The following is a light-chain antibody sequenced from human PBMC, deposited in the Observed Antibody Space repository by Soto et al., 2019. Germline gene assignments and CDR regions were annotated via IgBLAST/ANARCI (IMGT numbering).Light chain of an antibody. Sequence: DIQMTQSPATLAGSVGDRVTITCRASQTISSWLALYQQKPGKAPKLLIYKASTLKSGVPSRSSGSGSGTEFTLTISSLQPDDFATYYCQHYNSYSEAFGQGTKVDIK. CDR1: QTISSW. J-gene: IGKJ1*01. V-gene: IGKV1-5*03. CDR3: QHYNSYSEA. CDR2: KAS.